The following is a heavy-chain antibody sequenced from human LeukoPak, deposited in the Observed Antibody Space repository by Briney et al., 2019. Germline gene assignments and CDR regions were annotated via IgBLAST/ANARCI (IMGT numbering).Heavy chain of an antibody. CDR2: VDHSGYT. D-gene: IGHD3-10*01. CDR3: ARDVWVRGVIISDY. Sequence: SETLSLTCAVSGGSISSTNWWTWVRQPPGKGLEWIGEVDHSGYTNYNPSLKSRVTISVDKFKNHFSLKLSSVTAADTAIYYCARDVWVRGVIISDYWGQGTLVTVSS. CDR1: GGSISSTNW. J-gene: IGHJ4*02. V-gene: IGHV4-4*02.